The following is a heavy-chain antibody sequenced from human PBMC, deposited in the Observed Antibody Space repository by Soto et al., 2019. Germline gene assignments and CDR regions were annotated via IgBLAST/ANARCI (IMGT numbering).Heavy chain of an antibody. CDR1: CGSISSYY. CDR3: AREHEGKNIVVVPAAISFYGMDV. CDR2: IYTSEST. D-gene: IGHD2-2*02. Sequence: SETLSLTCTVSCGSISSYYWSWIRQPAGKGLEWIGRIYTSESTNYNPSLKSRVTMSVDTSKNQFSLKLSSVTAADTAVYYCAREHEGKNIVVVPAAISFYGMDVWGQGTTVTVSS. V-gene: IGHV4-4*07. J-gene: IGHJ6*02.